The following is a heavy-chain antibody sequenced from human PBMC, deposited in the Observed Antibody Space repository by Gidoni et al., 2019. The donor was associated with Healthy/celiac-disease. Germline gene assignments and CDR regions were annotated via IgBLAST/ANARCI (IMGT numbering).Heavy chain of an antibody. J-gene: IGHJ3*02. D-gene: IGHD4-17*01. CDR1: GGSISSSNW. Sequence: QVQLQESGPGLVKPSGTLSLTCAVSGGSISSSNWWSWVRQPPGKGLEWIGEIYHSGSTNYNPSLKSRVTISVDKSKNQFSLKLSSVTAADTAVYYCARTVRTDYGEDLGAFDIWGQGTMVTVSS. CDR2: IYHSGST. CDR3: ARTVRTDYGEDLGAFDI. V-gene: IGHV4-4*02.